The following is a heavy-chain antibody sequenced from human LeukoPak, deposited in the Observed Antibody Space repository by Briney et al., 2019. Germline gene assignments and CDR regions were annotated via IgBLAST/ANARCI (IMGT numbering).Heavy chain of an antibody. J-gene: IGHJ3*02. CDR3: ARPIRGYDGFDI. D-gene: IGHD5-12*01. Sequence: GGCLRLSCAASGFTFTNYWMYWVRQAPGKGVVWVSRINSGGSKTNYADSVNGRFTISRDNAKNTLYLQMNSLRAEDTAMYYCARPIRGYDGFDIWGQGTMVTVSS. V-gene: IGHV3-74*01. CDR1: GFTFTNYW. CDR2: INSGGSKT.